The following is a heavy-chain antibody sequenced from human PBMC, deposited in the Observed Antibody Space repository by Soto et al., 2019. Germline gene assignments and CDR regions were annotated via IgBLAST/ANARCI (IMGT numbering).Heavy chain of an antibody. Sequence: SETLSLTCAVYGGSFSGYYWSWIRQPPGKGLEWIGEINHSGSTNYNPSLKSRVTISVDTSKNQFSLKLSSVTAADTALYYCARGRGVRGVIKGPTYFDYWGQGTLVTVSS. D-gene: IGHD3-10*01. CDR1: GGSFSGYY. CDR3: ARGRGVRGVIKGPTYFDY. J-gene: IGHJ4*02. CDR2: INHSGST. V-gene: IGHV4-34*01.